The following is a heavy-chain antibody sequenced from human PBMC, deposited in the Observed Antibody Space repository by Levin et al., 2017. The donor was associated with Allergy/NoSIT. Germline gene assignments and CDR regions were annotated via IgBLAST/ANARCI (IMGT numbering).Heavy chain of an antibody. V-gene: IGHV4-30-4*01. J-gene: IGHJ3*02. Sequence: PSETLSLTCTVSGGSINSGDYYWSWIRQPPGKGLEWIGYIYYSGSTYYSPSLKSRVTISVDTSKNQFSLKLSSVTAADTAVYYCARDEGSRIVGARSLWLGAFDIWGQGTMVTVSS. CDR3: ARDEGSRIVGARSLWLGAFDI. CDR1: GGSINSGDYY. CDR2: IYYSGST. D-gene: IGHD1-26*01.